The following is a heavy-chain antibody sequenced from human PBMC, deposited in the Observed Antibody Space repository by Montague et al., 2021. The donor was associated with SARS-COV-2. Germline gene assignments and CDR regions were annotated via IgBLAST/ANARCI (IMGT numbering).Heavy chain of an antibody. Sequence: SETLSLTCAVYGGSFSGYYWSWIRQPPGKGLEWIGEIHHNGSTNYNPSLKSRVTISVDTSKNQFSLKLSSVTAADTAVYYCARANGYYFDYWGQGTLVTVSS. CDR3: ARANGYYFDY. CDR1: GGSFSGYY. D-gene: IGHD2-8*01. CDR2: IHHNGST. J-gene: IGHJ4*02. V-gene: IGHV4-34*01.